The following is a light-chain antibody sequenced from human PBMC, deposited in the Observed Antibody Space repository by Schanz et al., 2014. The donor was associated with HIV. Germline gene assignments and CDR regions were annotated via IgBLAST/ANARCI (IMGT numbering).Light chain of an antibody. CDR2: GVT. J-gene: IGLJ1*01. CDR3: SSYTSISTPIYV. Sequence: QSVLTQPRSVSGSPGQSVAISCTGTRSDVGGYDHVSWYQQHPGKAPKLMIYGVTKRPSGVPDRFSGSKSGNTASLTISGLQAEDEADYYCSSYTSISTPIYVFGTGTKLTVL. V-gene: IGLV2-11*01. CDR1: RSDVGGYDH.